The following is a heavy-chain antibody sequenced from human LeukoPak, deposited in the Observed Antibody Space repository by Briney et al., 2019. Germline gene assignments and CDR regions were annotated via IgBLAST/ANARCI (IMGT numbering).Heavy chain of an antibody. Sequence: GGSLRLSCAASGFTFSSYSMNWDRQAPGKGLEWVSYISKSSDRIYHADSVKGRFTLSRDNAKNSLYLQMDRLRGEDTAVYYCARDLLNDEGSSYFFDQWGQGTLVTVSS. V-gene: IGHV3-48*04. D-gene: IGHD2-2*01. CDR3: ARDLLNDEGSSYFFDQ. CDR2: ISKSSDRI. J-gene: IGHJ4*02. CDR1: GFTFSSYS.